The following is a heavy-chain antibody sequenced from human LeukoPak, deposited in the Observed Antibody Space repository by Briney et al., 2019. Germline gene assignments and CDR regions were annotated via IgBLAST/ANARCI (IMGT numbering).Heavy chain of an antibody. Sequence: GGSLRLSCVASVSSGLTRWMNWVRQAPGKGLEWVAIIKEDGSDKYYVDSVKGRFTISRDNAKNSVYLQMNSLRVEDTPVYYCASAAGWEFGYWGQGTLVTVSS. CDR2: IKEDGSDK. V-gene: IGHV3-7*01. J-gene: IGHJ4*02. CDR3: ASAAGWEFGY. D-gene: IGHD1-26*01. CDR1: VSSGLTRW.